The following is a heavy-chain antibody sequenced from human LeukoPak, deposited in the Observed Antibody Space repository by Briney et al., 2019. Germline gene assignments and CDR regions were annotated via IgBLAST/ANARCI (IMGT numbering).Heavy chain of an antibody. CDR3: AKCVTGWPNWFDP. D-gene: IGHD6-19*01. CDR1: GFTFSNYA. J-gene: IGHJ5*02. CDR2: IHTSGDNT. Sequence: GGSLRLSCAASGFTFSNYAMSWVRQAPGKGLEWVSTIHTSGDNTYYADSMKGRFTISRDNSKNTLYLQMISLRAEDTALYYCAKCVTGWPNWFDPWGQGTLVTVSS. V-gene: IGHV3-23*05.